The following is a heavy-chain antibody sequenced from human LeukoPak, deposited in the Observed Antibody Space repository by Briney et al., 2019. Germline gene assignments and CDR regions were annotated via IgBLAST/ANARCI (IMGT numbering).Heavy chain of an antibody. V-gene: IGHV4-59*01. CDR3: ARGAAGYSYG. J-gene: IGHJ4*02. CDR1: VGSISSYY. CDR2: IYYSGST. D-gene: IGHD5-18*01. Sequence: PSETLSLTCTVSVGSISSYYWSWIRQPPWKGLEWIGHIYYSGSTNYNPSLKSRLTISIDTSKNQFSLRLSSVTAADTAVYYCARGAAGYSYGWGQGTLVTVSS.